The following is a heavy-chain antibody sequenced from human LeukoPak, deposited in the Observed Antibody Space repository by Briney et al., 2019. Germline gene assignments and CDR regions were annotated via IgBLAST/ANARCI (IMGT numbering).Heavy chain of an antibody. CDR1: GGSISSGDYY. Sequence: SETLSLTXIVSGGSISSGDYYWSWIRQPPGKGLEWIGYIYYSGSTYYNPSLTSRLTISIDTSKNQFSLKLSSMAAADTAVYYCASFIRYFDYWGQGTLVTVSS. CDR2: IYYSGST. CDR3: ASFIRYFDY. D-gene: IGHD3-9*01. V-gene: IGHV4-30-4*08. J-gene: IGHJ4*02.